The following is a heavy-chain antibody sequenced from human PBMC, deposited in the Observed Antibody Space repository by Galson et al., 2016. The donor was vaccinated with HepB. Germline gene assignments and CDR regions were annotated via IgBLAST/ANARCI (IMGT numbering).Heavy chain of an antibody. J-gene: IGHJ6*02. V-gene: IGHV3-53*01. CDR1: GSIVSNDY. CDR3: ARDPGLRNGMDV. CDR2: SYGGGNT. Sequence: SLRLSCAASGSIVSNDYMNWVRQAPGKGLEWVSVSYGGGNTYYAESVKGRFTISRDNSKNTVFLEMNNLRTDDTAVYYCARDPGLRNGMDVWGQGTTVTVSS.